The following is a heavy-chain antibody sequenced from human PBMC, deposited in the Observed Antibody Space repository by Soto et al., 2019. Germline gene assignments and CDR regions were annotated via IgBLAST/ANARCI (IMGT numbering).Heavy chain of an antibody. CDR3: AKDSGRSWYGDAFHI. Sequence: GGSLRLSCAASGFTFSSYGMHWVRQAPGKGLEWVAVISYDGSNKYYADSVKGRFTISRDNSKNTLYLQMNSLRAEDTAVYYCAKDSGRSWYGDAFHIWGQGTMVTVSS. CDR1: GFTFSSYG. J-gene: IGHJ3*02. V-gene: IGHV3-30*18. D-gene: IGHD6-13*01. CDR2: ISYDGSNK.